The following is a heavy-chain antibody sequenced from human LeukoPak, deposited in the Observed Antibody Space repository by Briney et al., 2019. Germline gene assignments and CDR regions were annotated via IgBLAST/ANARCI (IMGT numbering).Heavy chain of an antibody. Sequence: SETLSLTCIVSGGSISPYYWSWIRQPPGKGLEWIGYIYYSGSTTYNPSLKSRVTISVDTSKNQFSLRLTSVTAADTAIYFCARSHRKVGDDGEDFQLWGQDTLVTVSS. CDR1: GGSISPYY. V-gene: IGHV4-59*01. J-gene: IGHJ1*01. CDR3: ARSHRKVGDDGEDFQL. CDR2: IYYSGST. D-gene: IGHD1-26*01.